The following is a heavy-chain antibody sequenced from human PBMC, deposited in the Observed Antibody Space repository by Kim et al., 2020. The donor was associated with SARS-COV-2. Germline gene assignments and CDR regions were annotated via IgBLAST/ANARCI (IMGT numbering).Heavy chain of an antibody. CDR3: AKDRRIVVVPAAILWVY. V-gene: IGHV3-23*01. D-gene: IGHD2-2*01. CDR1: GFTFSSYA. J-gene: IGHJ4*02. Sequence: GGSLRLSCAASGFTFSSYAMSWVRQAPGKGLEWVSAISGSGGSTYYADSVKGRFTISRDNSKNTLYLQMNSLRAEDTAVYYCAKDRRIVVVPAAILWVYWGQGTLGTVSS. CDR2: ISGSGGST.